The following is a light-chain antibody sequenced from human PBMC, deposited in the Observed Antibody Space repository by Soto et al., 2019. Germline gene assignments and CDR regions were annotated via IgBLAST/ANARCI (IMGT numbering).Light chain of an antibody. CDR3: QSYDSTLSARYV. Sequence: QSVLTQPPSVPGAPGQRVTISCTGSSSNIGAGYDVHWYQQRPGTAPKLLIFGNTNRPSGVPDRFSGSKSGTSASLAITGLQAEDEGDYYCQSYDSTLSARYVFGTGTKLTVL. CDR2: GNT. CDR1: SSNIGAGYD. J-gene: IGLJ1*01. V-gene: IGLV1-40*01.